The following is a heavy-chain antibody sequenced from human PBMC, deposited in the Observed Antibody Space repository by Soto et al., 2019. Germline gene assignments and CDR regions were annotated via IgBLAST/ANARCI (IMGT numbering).Heavy chain of an antibody. J-gene: IGHJ4*02. CDR2: IYYSGST. D-gene: IGHD4-17*01. CDR3: ARADDFSDRFDY. V-gene: IGHV4-30-4*01. Sequence: SETLSLTCTFSCGSIISGDFYWSWIRQPPGEGLELIGNIYYSGSTYYNPSLRSRAIMSVDTSQNQFSLKLSSLTAADTAVYFCARADDFSDRFDYWGQGALVTVSS. CDR1: CGSIISGDFY.